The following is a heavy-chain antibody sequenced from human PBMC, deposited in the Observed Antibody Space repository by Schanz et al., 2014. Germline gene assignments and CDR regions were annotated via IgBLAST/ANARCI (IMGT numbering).Heavy chain of an antibody. CDR3: MALGRNPSRFFDH. V-gene: IGHV3-23*04. Sequence: VQLVESGGGVVQPGRSLRLSCAASGFVFRTFAMYWVRQAPGKGLEWLSAITGSGTKTYYADSVKGRFTIARDNSKNTLFLQIDSLGVEDAAVYYCMALGRNPSRFFDHWGQGTLVTVSS. CDR2: ITGSGTKT. D-gene: IGHD1-1*01. J-gene: IGHJ5*02. CDR1: GFVFRTFA.